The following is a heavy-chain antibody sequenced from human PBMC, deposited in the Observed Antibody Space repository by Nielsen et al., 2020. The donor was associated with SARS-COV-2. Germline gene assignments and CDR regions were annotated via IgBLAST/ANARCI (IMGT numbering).Heavy chain of an antibody. V-gene: IGHV3-30-3*01. J-gene: IGHJ4*02. D-gene: IGHD1-26*01. CDR2: ISYDGSNK. CDR1: GFTFSSYA. Sequence: GGSLRLSCAASGFTFSSYAMHWVRQAPGKGLEWVAVISYDGSNKYYADSVKGRFTISRDNSKNTLYLQMNSLRAEDTAVYYCARANSGSYLYYFDYWGQGTLVTVSS. CDR3: ARANSGSYLYYFDY.